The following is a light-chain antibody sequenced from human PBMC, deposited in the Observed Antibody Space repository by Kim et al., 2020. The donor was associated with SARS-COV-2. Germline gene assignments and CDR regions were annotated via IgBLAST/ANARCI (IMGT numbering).Light chain of an antibody. Sequence: DIQMTQSPSSLSASVGDRVTITCRASQSISRNLNWYQQKPGEAPKLLIYTTSSLQSGVPSRFGGSGSGTDFTLTISSLQPEDFATYYCQQSYSVSLTFGQGTKVDIK. J-gene: IGKJ1*01. V-gene: IGKV1-39*01. CDR2: TTS. CDR3: QQSYSVSLT. CDR1: QSISRN.